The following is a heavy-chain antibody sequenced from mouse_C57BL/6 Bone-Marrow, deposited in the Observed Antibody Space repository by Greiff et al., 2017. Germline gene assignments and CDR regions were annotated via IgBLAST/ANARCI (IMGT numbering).Heavy chain of an antibody. V-gene: IGHV1-50*01. CDR1: GYTFTSYW. CDR3: ARAPYCYGSSPRVAY. Sequence: VQLQQPGAELVKPGASVKLSCKASGYTFTSYWMQWVKQRPGQGLEWIGEIDPSDSYTNYNQKFKGKATLTVDTSSRTAYMQLSSLTSEDSAVYYCARAPYCYGSSPRVAYWGQGTLVTVSA. D-gene: IGHD1-1*01. CDR2: IDPSDSYT. J-gene: IGHJ3*01.